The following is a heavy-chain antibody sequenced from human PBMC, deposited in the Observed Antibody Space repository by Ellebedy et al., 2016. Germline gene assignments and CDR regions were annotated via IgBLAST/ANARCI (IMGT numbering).Heavy chain of an antibody. J-gene: IGHJ4*02. CDR1: GASISSSAYY. D-gene: IGHD3-22*01. Sequence: SETLSLXCTVSGASISSSAYYWGWLRQPPGKGLEWIGYIYYSGSTNYNPSLKSRVTISVDTSKNQFSLKLSSVTAADTAVYYCARAPSEDSSELLWGQGTLVTVSS. CDR3: ARAPSEDSSELL. V-gene: IGHV4-61*08. CDR2: IYYSGST.